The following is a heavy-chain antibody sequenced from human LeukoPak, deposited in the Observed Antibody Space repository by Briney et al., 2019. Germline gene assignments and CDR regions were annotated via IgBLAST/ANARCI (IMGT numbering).Heavy chain of an antibody. CDR3: ARGFDILTGFRAENTNWFDP. D-gene: IGHD3-9*01. CDR1: GGSISSGGYY. Sequence: SETLSLTCTVSGGSISSGGYYWSWIRQHPGKGLERIGYIYYSGSTYYNPSLKSRVTISVDTSKNQFSLKLSSVTAAGTAVYYCARGFDILTGFRAENTNWFDPWGQGTLVTVSS. V-gene: IGHV4-31*03. J-gene: IGHJ5*02. CDR2: IYYSGST.